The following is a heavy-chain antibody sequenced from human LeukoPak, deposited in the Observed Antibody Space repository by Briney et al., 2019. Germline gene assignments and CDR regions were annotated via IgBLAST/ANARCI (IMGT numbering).Heavy chain of an antibody. J-gene: IGHJ4*02. V-gene: IGHV3-15*01. CDR1: GFTFSSYW. CDR2: IKTKTDGGTT. D-gene: IGHD3-3*01. Sequence: GGSLRLSCAASGFTFSSYWMSWVRQAPGKGLEWVGHIKTKTDGGTTDYAAPVKGRFTISRDDSKNTLYLQMNSLKTEDTAVYFCTTATIYDFWNGYFKTFDYWGQGTLVTVSS. CDR3: TTATIYDFWNGYFKTFDY.